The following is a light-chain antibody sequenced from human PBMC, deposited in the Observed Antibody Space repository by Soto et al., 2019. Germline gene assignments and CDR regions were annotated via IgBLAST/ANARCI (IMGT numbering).Light chain of an antibody. Sequence: EIVLTQSPGTLSLSPGERATLSCRASQSVSSKLAWYQQKPGQAPRLLIYDASTRATGIPDRFSGSGSGTDFTLTISRLEPEDFATYYCQQSYSTPPTFGQGARLEIK. V-gene: IGKV3-20*01. CDR1: QSVSSK. CDR3: QQSYSTPPT. J-gene: IGKJ5*01. CDR2: DAS.